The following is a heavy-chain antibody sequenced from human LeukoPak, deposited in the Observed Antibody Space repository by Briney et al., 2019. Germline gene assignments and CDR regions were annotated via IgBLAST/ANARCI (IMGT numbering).Heavy chain of an antibody. CDR3: AELGITMIGGV. CDR1: GFTFSNYA. J-gene: IGHJ6*04. V-gene: IGHV3-74*01. D-gene: IGHD3-10*02. CDR2: INSDGSST. Sequence: GGSLRLSCAASGFTFSNYAMSWVRQAPGKGLVWVSRINSDGSSTSYADSVKGRFTISRDNAKNSLYLQMNSLRAEDTAVYYCAELGITMIGGVWGKGTTVTISS.